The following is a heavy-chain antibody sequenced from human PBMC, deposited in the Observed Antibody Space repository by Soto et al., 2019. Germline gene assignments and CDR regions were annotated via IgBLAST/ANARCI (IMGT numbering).Heavy chain of an antibody. V-gene: IGHV4-34*01. Sequence: PSETLSLTCAVDGGSCSNYDGSWIRQPPGKGLERIGEINQGGSTTYNPSLKSRVTMSLDTSKNQFSLKLSSVTAADTAVYYCARLRYIYGYFDYWGQGTPVTVSS. J-gene: IGHJ4*02. CDR2: INQGGST. CDR3: ARLRYIYGYFDY. D-gene: IGHD5-18*01. CDR1: GGSCSNYD.